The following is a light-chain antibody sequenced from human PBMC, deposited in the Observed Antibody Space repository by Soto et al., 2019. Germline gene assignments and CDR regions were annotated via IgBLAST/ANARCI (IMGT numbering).Light chain of an antibody. V-gene: IGKV3-15*01. J-gene: IGKJ1*01. CDR1: QSVSSN. CDR2: SAS. Sequence: EIVMTQSPATLSVSPGERATLSCRASQSVSSNLAWYQQKPGQAPRLLIYSASTRATGIPARFSGSGSGTEFTITISSLQSEDFAVYCCQQYNNWWTFGQGTKVEIK. CDR3: QQYNNWWT.